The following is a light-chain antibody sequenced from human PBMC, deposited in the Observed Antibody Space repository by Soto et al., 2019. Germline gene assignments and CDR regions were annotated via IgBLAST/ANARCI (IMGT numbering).Light chain of an antibody. J-gene: IGKJ1*01. Sequence: IVLTPSPATLSLSPGERATLSSRASQSVSSDYLAWYQLKPGQAPRLLIYGASSRATGIPDRFSGSGSGTDFSLTISRLDPKDFAVYFWQHYGSSPRTFGQGTKVDIK. CDR3: QHYGSSPRT. CDR2: GAS. CDR1: QSVSSDY. V-gene: IGKV3-20*01.